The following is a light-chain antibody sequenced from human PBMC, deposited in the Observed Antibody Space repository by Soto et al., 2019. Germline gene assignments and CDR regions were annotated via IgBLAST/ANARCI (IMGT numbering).Light chain of an antibody. CDR3: HVWDSSSDHWV. Sequence: SYELTQPPSVSVAPGQTARITCGGNNIGSKSVHWYQQRPGQAPVLVVYNDNDRPSGIPERFSGSNSGNTATLTITRVEAGDEADFYCHVWDSSSDHWVFGGGTKVTVL. CDR2: NDN. J-gene: IGLJ3*02. V-gene: IGLV3-21*02. CDR1: NIGSKS.